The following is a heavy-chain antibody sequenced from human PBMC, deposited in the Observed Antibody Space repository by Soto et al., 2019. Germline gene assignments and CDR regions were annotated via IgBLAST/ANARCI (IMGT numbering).Heavy chain of an antibody. CDR2: ISGSGGST. J-gene: IGHJ6*02. CDR3: AKARTYYYDSSGYYPRLGVDYYGMDV. V-gene: IGHV3-23*01. Sequence: GGSLRLSCAASGFTFSSYAMSWVRQAPGKGLEWVSAISGSGGSTYYADSVKGRFTISRDNSKNTLYLQMNSLRAEDTAVYYCAKARTYYYDSSGYYPRLGVDYYGMDVWGQGTTVTVSS. CDR1: GFTFSSYA. D-gene: IGHD3-22*01.